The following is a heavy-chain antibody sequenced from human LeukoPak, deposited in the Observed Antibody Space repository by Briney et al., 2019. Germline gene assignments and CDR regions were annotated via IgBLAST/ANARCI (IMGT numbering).Heavy chain of an antibody. V-gene: IGHV3-7*05. CDR1: GFTFSSYW. D-gene: IGHD5-18*01. CDR3: ERDSPSGYSYGSGDY. Sequence: PGGSLRLSCAASGFTFSSYWMNWVRQAPGKGREWVANIKQDGSEKYYVDSVKGRFTISRDNAKNSLYLQMNSLRAEDTAVYYCERDSPSGYSYGSGDYWGQGTLVTVSS. J-gene: IGHJ4*02. CDR2: IKQDGSEK.